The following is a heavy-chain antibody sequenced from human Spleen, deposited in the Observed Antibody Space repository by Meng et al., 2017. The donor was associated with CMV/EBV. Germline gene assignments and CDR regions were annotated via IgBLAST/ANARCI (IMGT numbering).Heavy chain of an antibody. CDR3: TRDAHLTTVTPNWFDP. CDR2: INPNSGGT. V-gene: IGHV1-2*02. D-gene: IGHD4-17*01. CDR1: GYTFTGYY. Sequence: QLYLVQSGAEGQKPGASVKVSCKASGYTFTGYYMHWVRQAPGQGLEWMGWINPNSGGTNYAQKFQGRVTMTRDTSISTAYMELSRLRSDDTAVYYCTRDAHLTTVTPNWFDPWGQGTLVTVSS. J-gene: IGHJ5*02.